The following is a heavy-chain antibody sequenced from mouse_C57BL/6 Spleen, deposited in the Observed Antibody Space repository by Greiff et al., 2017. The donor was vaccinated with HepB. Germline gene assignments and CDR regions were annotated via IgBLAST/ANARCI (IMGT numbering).Heavy chain of an antibody. D-gene: IGHD2-12*01. J-gene: IGHJ2*01. CDR2: INYDGSST. CDR1: GFTFSDYY. CDR3: ARDSSYGGVDY. V-gene: IGHV5-16*01. Sequence: EVMLVESEGGLVQPGSSMKLSCTASGFTFSDYYMAWVRQVPEKGLEWVANINYDGSSTYYLDSLKSRFIISRDNAKNILYLQMSSLKSEDTATYYCARDSSYGGVDYWGQGTTLTVSS.